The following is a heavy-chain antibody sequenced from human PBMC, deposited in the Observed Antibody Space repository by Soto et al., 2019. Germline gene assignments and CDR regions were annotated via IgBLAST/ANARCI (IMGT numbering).Heavy chain of an antibody. Sequence: QLQLQESGPGRVKPSETLSLTCTVSGGSISSSSYYWGWIRHPPGKGLEWIGTIYYAGTTYYNPSVRGLITITVDTSKNQISLKLSSVTAAYTVVYCCATRGGPHLWSVYYFVYLGQGILVTVSS. D-gene: IGHD5-18*01. CDR3: ATRGGPHLWSVYYFVY. V-gene: IGHV4-39*01. CDR2: IYYAGTT. CDR1: GGSISSSSYY. J-gene: IGHJ4*02.